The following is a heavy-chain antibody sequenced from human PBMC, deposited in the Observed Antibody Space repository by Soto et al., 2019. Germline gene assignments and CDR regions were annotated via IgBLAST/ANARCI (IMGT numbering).Heavy chain of an antibody. D-gene: IGHD3-22*01. CDR3: ARHLYYYDSSGYHYNWFDP. CDR2: IYYSGST. J-gene: IGHJ5*02. V-gene: IGHV4-39*01. Sequence: PSETLSLTCTVSGGSISSSSYYWGWIRQPPGKGLEWIGSIYYSGSTYYNPSLKSRVTISVDTSKNQFSLKLSSVTAADTAVYYCARHLYYYDSSGYHYNWFDPWGQGTLVTVSS. CDR1: GGSISSSSYY.